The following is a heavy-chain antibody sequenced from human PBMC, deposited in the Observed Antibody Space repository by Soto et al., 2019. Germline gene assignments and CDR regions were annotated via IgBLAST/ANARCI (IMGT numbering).Heavy chain of an antibody. CDR2: ISSSGSNI. V-gene: IGHV3-21*01. J-gene: IGHJ4*02. CDR3: ARKNWGSDY. Sequence: GGSLRLSCAASGFTVSSYWMHWVRQAPGKGLVWVSRISSSGSNIYYADSVKGRFTISRDNAKNSLYLQMNSLRAEDTAVYYCARKNWGSDYWGQGTLVTVSS. CDR1: GFTVSSYW. D-gene: IGHD7-27*01.